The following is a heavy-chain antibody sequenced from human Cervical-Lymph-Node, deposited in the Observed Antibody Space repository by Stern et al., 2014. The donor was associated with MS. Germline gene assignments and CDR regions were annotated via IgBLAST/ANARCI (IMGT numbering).Heavy chain of an antibody. D-gene: IGHD3-10*01. V-gene: IGHV3-9*01. Sequence: VQLVESGGGLVQPGRSLRLSCAASGFTFDDYAMHWVRQAPGKGLEWVSSISWNSNTMTYADSVKGRFTISRDNAKNSLYLQMNSLRPEDTALYYCTKATYYGAALDYWGQGTLVTVSS. CDR2: ISWNSNTM. CDR3: TKATYYGAALDY. CDR1: GFTFDDYA. J-gene: IGHJ4*02.